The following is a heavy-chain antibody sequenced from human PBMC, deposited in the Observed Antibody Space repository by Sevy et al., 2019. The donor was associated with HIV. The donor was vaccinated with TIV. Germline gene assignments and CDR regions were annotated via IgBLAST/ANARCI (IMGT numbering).Heavy chain of an antibody. Sequence: SETLSLTCTVSGGSISSYYWSWIRQPAGKGLEWIGRIYTSGSTNYNPSLKSRVTMSVDTSKNQFSLKLSSVTAADTAVNYGASDVDYYDSSGYSYGMDVWGQGTTVTVSS. D-gene: IGHD3-22*01. V-gene: IGHV4-4*07. CDR2: IYTSGST. J-gene: IGHJ6*02. CDR1: GGSISSYY. CDR3: ASDVDYYDSSGYSYGMDV.